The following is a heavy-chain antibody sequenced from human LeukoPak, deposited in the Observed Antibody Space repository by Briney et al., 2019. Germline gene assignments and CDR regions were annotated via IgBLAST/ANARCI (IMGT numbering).Heavy chain of an antibody. V-gene: IGHV3-48*02. CDR1: GFTFSSYS. CDR3: ASSESYRFDY. J-gene: IGHJ4*02. D-gene: IGHD1-26*01. CDR2: ITASGTAM. Sequence: GGSLRLSCAASGFTFSSYSMNWVRQAAGKGLEWVSHITASGTAMFYADSVKGRFTISRDNAKNSLYLQMNSLRDEDTAVYYCASSESYRFDYWGQGTLVTVSS.